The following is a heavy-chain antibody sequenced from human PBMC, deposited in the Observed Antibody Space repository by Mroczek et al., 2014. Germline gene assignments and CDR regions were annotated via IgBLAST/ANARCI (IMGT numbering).Heavy chain of an antibody. CDR2: IYWNDDK. Sequence: QVTLKESGPTLVKPTQTLTLTCTFSGFSLSTSGVGVGWIRQPPGKALEWLALIYWNDDKRYSPSLKSRLTITKDTSKNQVVLTMTNMDPVDTATYYCAHRRLTAMVYTAFDYWGQGTLVTVSS. CDR3: AHRRLTAMVYTAFDY. J-gene: IGHJ4*02. V-gene: IGHV2-5*01. D-gene: IGHD5-18*01. CDR1: GFSLSTSGVG.